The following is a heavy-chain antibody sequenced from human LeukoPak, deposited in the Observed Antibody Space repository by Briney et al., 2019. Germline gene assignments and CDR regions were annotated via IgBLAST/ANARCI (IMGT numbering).Heavy chain of an antibody. CDR2: ISSSSSYI. D-gene: IGHD3-22*01. CDR3: ARDSTRYYETGYFDL. V-gene: IGHV3-21*01. J-gene: IGHJ2*01. Sequence: GGSLRLSCAASGFTFSSYSMNWVRQAPGKGLEWVSSISSSSSYIYYADSVKGRFTISRDNAKNSLYLQMNSLRAEDTAVYYCARDSTRYYETGYFDLWGRGTLVTVSS. CDR1: GFTFSSYS.